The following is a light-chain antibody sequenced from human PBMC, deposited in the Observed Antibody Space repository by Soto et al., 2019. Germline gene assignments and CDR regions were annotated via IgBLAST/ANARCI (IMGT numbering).Light chain of an antibody. CDR3: QQYNSHSSYT. V-gene: IGKV1-5*03. Sequence: DIQMTQSPSTLSASVGDRVTITCRASQSINTWLAWYQQKPGKAPKLLIYKASSLGSGVPSRFIGSGSGTEFHLTISSLQPDDFAIYYCQQYNSHSSYTFGQGTKLEIK. J-gene: IGKJ2*01. CDR2: KAS. CDR1: QSINTW.